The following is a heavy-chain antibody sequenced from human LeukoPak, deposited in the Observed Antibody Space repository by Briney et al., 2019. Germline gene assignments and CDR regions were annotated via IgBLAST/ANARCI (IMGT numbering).Heavy chain of an antibody. V-gene: IGHV3-7*03. J-gene: IGHJ4*02. Sequence: GGSLRLSCAASGFTFTNAWMNWVRQAPGKGLEWVANIKQDGSDKYYVDSVKGRFTISRDNGKNSLYLEMNSLRAEDTAMYYCARSMCRGSYDSWGQGALVTVSS. CDR3: ARSMCRGSYDS. CDR1: GFTFTNAW. CDR2: IKQDGSDK. D-gene: IGHD1-26*01.